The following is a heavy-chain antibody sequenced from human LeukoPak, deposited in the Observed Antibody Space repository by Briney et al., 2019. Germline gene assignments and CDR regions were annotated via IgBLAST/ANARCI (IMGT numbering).Heavy chain of an antibody. CDR3: ARVKYGSGTYGDFDY. Sequence: GGSLRLSCAASGFTFSSYAMHWVRQAPGKGLEGVAVISYDGSNKYYADSVKRRFTISRDNPKNTLYLQMNSLRAEDTAVYYCARVKYGSGTYGDFDYWGQGTLVTVSS. CDR1: GFTFSSYA. CDR2: ISYDGSNK. J-gene: IGHJ4*02. V-gene: IGHV3-30*04. D-gene: IGHD3-10*01.